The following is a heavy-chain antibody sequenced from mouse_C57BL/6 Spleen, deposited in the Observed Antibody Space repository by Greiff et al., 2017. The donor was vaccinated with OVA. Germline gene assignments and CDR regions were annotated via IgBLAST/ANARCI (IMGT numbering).Heavy chain of an antibody. CDR3: ARKYYGSSPDY. CDR2: ISSGSSTI. D-gene: IGHD1-1*01. CDR1: GFTFSDYG. J-gene: IGHJ2*01. V-gene: IGHV5-17*01. Sequence: EVKLVESGGGLVKPGGSLTLSCAASGFTFSDYGMHWVRQAPEKGLEWVAYISSGSSTIYYADTVKGRFTISRDNAKNTLFLQMTSLRSEDTAMYYCARKYYGSSPDYWGQGTTLTVSS.